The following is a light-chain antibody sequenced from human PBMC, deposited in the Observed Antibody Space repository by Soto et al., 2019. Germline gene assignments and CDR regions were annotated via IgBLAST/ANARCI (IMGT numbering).Light chain of an antibody. J-gene: IGKJ1*01. V-gene: IGKV3-20*01. CDR2: AAS. Sequence: EIVLTQSPGTLSLSPGERATLSCRASQSVSPNLAWYQQKPGQAPRLLIYAASTRATGVPARFSGSGSGTDFTLTITRLEPEDFAVYYCQQYGGSPRTFGQGTKVDIK. CDR3: QQYGGSPRT. CDR1: QSVSPN.